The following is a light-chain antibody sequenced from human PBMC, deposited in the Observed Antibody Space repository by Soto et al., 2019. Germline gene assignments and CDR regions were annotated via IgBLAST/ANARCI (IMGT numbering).Light chain of an antibody. CDR1: ESVSRN. Sequence: SRSPASVSVSPLALAAPSFMASESVSRNLAWYQQKPGQAPRLLIYGASSRATGIPDRFSGSGSGTDFTLRISRLEPEDFAVYYCQQDDSSLRTFGQGTKVEIK. V-gene: IGKV3-20*01. CDR2: GAS. J-gene: IGKJ1*01. CDR3: QQDDSSLRT.